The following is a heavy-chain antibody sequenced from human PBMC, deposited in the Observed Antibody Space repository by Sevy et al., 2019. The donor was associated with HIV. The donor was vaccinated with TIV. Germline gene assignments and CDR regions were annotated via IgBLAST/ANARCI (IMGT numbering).Heavy chain of an antibody. Sequence: ASVKVSCKVSGYTLTESSIHWVRQAPGKGLEWMGGSDPEDGKTIYAQNFQGRVTMTEDISTDTVYMELSSLRSEDTAVYYSATITHCSDIRCYWFDPWGQGTLVTVSS. CDR2: SDPEDGKT. CDR1: GYTLTESS. CDR3: ATITHCSDIRCYWFDP. D-gene: IGHD2-2*01. V-gene: IGHV1-24*01. J-gene: IGHJ5*02.